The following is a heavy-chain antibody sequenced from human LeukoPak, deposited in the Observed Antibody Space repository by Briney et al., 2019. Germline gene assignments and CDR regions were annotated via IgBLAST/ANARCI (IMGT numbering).Heavy chain of an antibody. CDR2: ISSSGSTI. D-gene: IGHD3-22*01. CDR3: AREVVYDSSGYYSGDAFDI. V-gene: IGHV3-11*01. J-gene: IGHJ3*02. CDR1: GFTFSDDY. Sequence: PGGSLRLSCAASGFTFSDDYMSWIRQAPGKGLEWVSYISSSGSTIYYSDSVNGRFTISRDNAKNSLYLQMNSLRAEDTAVYYCAREVVYDSSGYYSGDAFDIWGQGTMVTVSS.